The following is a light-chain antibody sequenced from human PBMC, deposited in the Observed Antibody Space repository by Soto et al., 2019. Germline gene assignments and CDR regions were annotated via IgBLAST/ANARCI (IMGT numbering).Light chain of an antibody. CDR1: QSIRFY. J-gene: IGKJ2*01. CDR3: QQTYTTPET. CDR2: AAS. V-gene: IGKV1-39*01. Sequence: DIQMTQSPSSLSASVGDRVTITCRTSQSIRFYLHWYQQKAGKAPNLLIHAASTLQSGVPSRFSGSGSGTDFTLTISSLQPEDFATYYCQQTYTTPETFGQGTKLEIK.